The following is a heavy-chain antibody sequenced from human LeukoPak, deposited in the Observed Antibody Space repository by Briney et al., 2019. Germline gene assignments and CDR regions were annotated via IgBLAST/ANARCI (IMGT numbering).Heavy chain of an antibody. Sequence: SETLSLTCAVSGYSISSGYHWGWIRQPPGKGLEWIGSIYHSGSTYYNPSLKSRVTISVDTSKNQFSLKLSSVTAADTAVYYCARDDWNDLFDYWGQGTLVTVSS. D-gene: IGHD1-1*01. CDR2: IYHSGST. CDR1: GYSISSGYH. CDR3: ARDDWNDLFDY. V-gene: IGHV4-38-2*02. J-gene: IGHJ4*02.